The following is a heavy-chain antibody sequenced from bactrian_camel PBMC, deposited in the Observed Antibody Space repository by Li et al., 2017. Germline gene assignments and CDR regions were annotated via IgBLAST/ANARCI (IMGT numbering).Heavy chain of an antibody. V-gene: IGHV3S57*01. Sequence: HVQLVESGGGTVQAGGSLRLSCAASGPTLSSACMAWFRQAPGKDREGVASITSGGNPAYTDAVKGRFTISKDNAKNTLYLQMNSLKPEDTAMYYCAADARQYAGSWRSLVADSFDYWGQGTQVTVS. J-gene: IGHJ4*01. CDR1: GPTLSSAC. CDR2: ITSGGNP. CDR3: AADARQYAGSWRSLVADSFDY. D-gene: IGHD6*01.